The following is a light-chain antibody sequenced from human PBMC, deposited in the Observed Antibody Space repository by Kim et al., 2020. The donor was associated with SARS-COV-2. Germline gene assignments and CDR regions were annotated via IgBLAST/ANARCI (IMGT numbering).Light chain of an antibody. CDR2: GAS. Sequence: SPGERATLSCRASQSVSSNLAWYQQNPGQAPRLLIYGASTRATGIPGRFSGSGSGTEFTLTISSLQSEDFAVYYCQQYNNWPPITFGQGTRLEIK. V-gene: IGKV3-15*01. CDR1: QSVSSN. J-gene: IGKJ5*01. CDR3: QQYNNWPPIT.